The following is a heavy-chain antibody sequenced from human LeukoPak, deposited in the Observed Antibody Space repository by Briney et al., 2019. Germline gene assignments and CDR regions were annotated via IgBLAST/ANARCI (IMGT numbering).Heavy chain of an antibody. CDR3: ARGSGSVASAPWNDY. J-gene: IGHJ4*02. CDR2: ISSSGSTI. Sequence: GGSLRLSCAASGFTFSSYEMNWVRQAPGKGLEWVSYISSSGSTIYYADSVKGRFTISRDNAKNSLYLQMNSLRAEDTAVYYCARGSGSVASAPWNDYWGQGTLVPVSP. V-gene: IGHV3-48*03. CDR1: GFTFSSYE. D-gene: IGHD1-1*01.